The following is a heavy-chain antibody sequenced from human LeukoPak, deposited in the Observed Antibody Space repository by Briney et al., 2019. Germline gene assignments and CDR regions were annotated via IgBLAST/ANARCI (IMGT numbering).Heavy chain of an antibody. J-gene: IGHJ4*02. Sequence: PGGSLRLSCAASGISFSTYTMHWVRQAPGKGLEWVAVIWYDGSNKYYADSVKGRFTISRDNSKNTLYLQMNSLRAEDTAVYYCARAVPFVDCYGQGTLVTVSS. CDR2: IWYDGSNK. CDR1: GISFSTYT. CDR3: ARAVPFVDC. D-gene: IGHD3-10*01. V-gene: IGHV3-33*08.